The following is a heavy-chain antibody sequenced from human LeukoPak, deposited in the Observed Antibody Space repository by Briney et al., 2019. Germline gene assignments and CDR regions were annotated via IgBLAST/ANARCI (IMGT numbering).Heavy chain of an antibody. D-gene: IGHD3-10*01. CDR2: ISGSGGST. Sequence: GGSLRLSCAASGFTFTIYAMSWVRQAPGKGLEWVSAISGSGGSTYYADSVKGRFTISRDNSKNTLYLQMNSLRVEDTAVYYCAKGLLWFGECLDYWGQGTLVTVSS. CDR1: GFTFTIYA. V-gene: IGHV3-23*01. J-gene: IGHJ4*02. CDR3: AKGLLWFGECLDY.